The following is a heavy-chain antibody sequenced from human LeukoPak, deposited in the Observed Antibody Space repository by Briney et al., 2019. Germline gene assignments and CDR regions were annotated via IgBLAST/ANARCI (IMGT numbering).Heavy chain of an antibody. CDR3: ARIPSTGLTLDFDY. CDR1: GFAFSSYG. V-gene: IGHV3-30*02. Sequence: PGGSLRLSCAASGFAFSSYGMHWVRQTPGKGLEWVAFIRHDGVNKNYADSVKGRFTISRDNSKNTLYLQMNSLRVENTAVYFCARIPSTGLTLDFDYWGQGTLVTVSS. CDR2: IRHDGVNK. J-gene: IGHJ4*02. D-gene: IGHD1-14*01.